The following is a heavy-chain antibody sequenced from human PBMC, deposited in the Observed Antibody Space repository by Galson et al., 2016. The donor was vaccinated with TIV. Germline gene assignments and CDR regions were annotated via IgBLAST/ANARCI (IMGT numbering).Heavy chain of an antibody. V-gene: IGHV4-34*01. J-gene: IGHJ6*02. CDR2: IIHSGST. D-gene: IGHD6-6*01. CDR3: ARGRIAPRVVGYYYYPMDV. Sequence: EIIHSGSTNYNPSLKSRVTISVDTSKSQFSLKLSSVTAADTAVYYCARGRIAPRVVGYYYYPMDVWGQGTTVTVSS.